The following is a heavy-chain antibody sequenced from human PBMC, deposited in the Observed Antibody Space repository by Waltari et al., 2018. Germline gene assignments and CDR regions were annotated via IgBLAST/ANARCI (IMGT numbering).Heavy chain of an antibody. V-gene: IGHV4-39*07. D-gene: IGHD7-27*01. Sequence: QLQLQESGPGLVKPSETLSLTCTVSGGSISSSSYYWGWIRQPPGKGLEWIGRIYTSGSTNYNPSRKSRVTRSVDTSKNQFSLKLSSVTAADTAVYYCAANKGYYYYMDVWGKGTTVTVSS. CDR2: IYTSGST. CDR3: AANKGYYYYMDV. CDR1: GGSISSSSYY. J-gene: IGHJ6*03.